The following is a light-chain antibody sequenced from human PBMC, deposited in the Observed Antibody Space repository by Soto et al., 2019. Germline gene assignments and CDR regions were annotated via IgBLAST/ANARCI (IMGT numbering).Light chain of an antibody. CDR3: CSHGGYNNLYV. Sequence: QSVLTQPPSASGSPGQSVTISCTGTSSDVGAYNYVSWYQQHPGKVPKLMIYEVTKRPSGVPDRFSGSKSGNTASLTVSGLQAEEEADEYCCSHGGYNNLYVFGTGTKLTVL. CDR2: EVT. CDR1: SSDVGAYNY. J-gene: IGLJ1*01. V-gene: IGLV2-8*01.